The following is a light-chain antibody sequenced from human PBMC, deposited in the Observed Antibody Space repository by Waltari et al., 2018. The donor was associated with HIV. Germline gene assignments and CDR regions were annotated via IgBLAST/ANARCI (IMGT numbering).Light chain of an antibody. J-gene: IGKJ4*01. V-gene: IGKV1-33*01. CDR1: QDISNY. Sequence: DIQLTQSPTSLSASVGDRVTITCQASQDISNYLSWYQQKPGKAPKLLIYDASNLETGFPSSFSGSGSGANFTFTISSLLPEDIATYYCQQYDNFPLFGGGTKVEIK. CDR2: DAS. CDR3: QQYDNFPL.